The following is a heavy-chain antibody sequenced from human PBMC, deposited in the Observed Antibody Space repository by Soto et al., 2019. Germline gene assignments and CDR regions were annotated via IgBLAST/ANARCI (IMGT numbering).Heavy chain of an antibody. CDR3: ARVVCSSTSCEWWFDP. V-gene: IGHV1-3*01. D-gene: IGHD2-2*01. CDR1: GYTFTSYA. J-gene: IGHJ5*02. CDR2: INAGNGNT. Sequence: QVQLVQSGAEVKKPGASVKVSCKASGYTFTSYAMHWVRQAPGQRLEWMGWINAGNGNTKYSQKFQGRVTITRDTSASTAYMELSSLRSEDTAVYYCARVVCSSTSCEWWFDPWGQGTLVTVSS.